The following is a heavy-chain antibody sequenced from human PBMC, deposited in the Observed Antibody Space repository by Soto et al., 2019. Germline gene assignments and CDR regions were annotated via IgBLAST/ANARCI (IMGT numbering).Heavy chain of an antibody. V-gene: IGHV3-73*01. CDR1: GFTFSGSA. J-gene: IGHJ4*02. Sequence: GGSLRLSCAASGFTFSGSAMHWVRQASGKGLERVGRIRSRAHSYATVYAASVKGRFNISRDDSKNTAYLQMNSLKIEDTAVYYCTRRPSTSGVEYWGQGTLVTVSS. CDR2: IRSRAHSYAT. CDR3: TRRPSTSGVEY. D-gene: IGHD2-2*01.